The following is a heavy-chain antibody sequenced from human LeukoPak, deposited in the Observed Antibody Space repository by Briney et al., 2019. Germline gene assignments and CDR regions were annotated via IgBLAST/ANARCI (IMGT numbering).Heavy chain of an antibody. CDR2: ISGSGGST. CDR3: AKVGNYYDSSGNLYYFDY. V-gene: IGHV3-23*01. CDR1: VFTFSRYA. J-gene: IGHJ4*02. Sequence: GGSLRLSCPPSVFTFSRYAMSWLRQAPGKGLEWVSAISGSGGSTYYADSVKGRFTIFRDNSKNTLYVQMNSLRAEDTAVYYCAKVGNYYDSSGNLYYFDYWGQGTLVTVSS. D-gene: IGHD3-22*01.